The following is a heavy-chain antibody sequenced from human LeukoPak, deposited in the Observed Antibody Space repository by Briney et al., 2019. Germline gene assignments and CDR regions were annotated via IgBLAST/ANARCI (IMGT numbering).Heavy chain of an antibody. Sequence: GGYLRLSCAASGFTFSSYAMSWVRQAPGKGLEWVSAISGSGGSTYYADSVKGRFTISRDNYKNTLYLQMNSLGAEDTAVYYCAKGPGYSYGYCYWGQGTLVTVSS. CDR3: AKGPGYSYGYCY. J-gene: IGHJ4*02. D-gene: IGHD5-18*01. V-gene: IGHV3-23*01. CDR2: ISGSGGST. CDR1: GFTFSSYA.